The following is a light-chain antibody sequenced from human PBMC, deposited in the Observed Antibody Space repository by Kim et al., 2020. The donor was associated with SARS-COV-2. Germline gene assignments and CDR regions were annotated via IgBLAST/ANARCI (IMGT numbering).Light chain of an antibody. CDR2: DAS. CDR1: QRLSSY. Sequence: SWWPGENATLHCRSSQRLSSYLAWYEQKPGQAPRLLIYDASNRATRIPARFSGSGSGTDFTLTISSLAPEDFAVYYCQQRSNWPPTFGQGTKLEI. CDR3: QQRSNWPPT. V-gene: IGKV3-11*01. J-gene: IGKJ2*01.